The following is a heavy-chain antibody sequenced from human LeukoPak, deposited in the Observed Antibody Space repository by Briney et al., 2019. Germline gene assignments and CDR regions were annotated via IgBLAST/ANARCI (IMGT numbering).Heavy chain of an antibody. D-gene: IGHD2-2*01. CDR2: IYYTGST. Sequence: GSLRLSCAASGFTFSSYWMSWGRQAPGKGLGWSGYIYYTGSTEYHPSLKSRVTISLDTSKNQFSLKLTSVTAADTAVYYCARVYQSAEYYFDYWGQGNLVSVSS. CDR1: GFTFSSYW. V-gene: IGHV4-59*01. J-gene: IGHJ4*02. CDR3: ARVYQSAEYYFDY.